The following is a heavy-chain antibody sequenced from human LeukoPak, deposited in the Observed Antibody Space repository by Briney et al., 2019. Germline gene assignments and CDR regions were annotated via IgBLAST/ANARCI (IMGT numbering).Heavy chain of an antibody. Sequence: SETLSLTCTVSGGSISSSSYYWSWIRQPPGKGLEWIGEINDSGSTNYRPSLKSRVIISVDTSKNQFSLKLSSVTAADTAVYYCAKPHFDDWGQGTLVTVSS. J-gene: IGHJ4*02. CDR1: GGSISSSSYY. CDR2: INDSGST. V-gene: IGHV4-39*07. CDR3: AKPHFDD.